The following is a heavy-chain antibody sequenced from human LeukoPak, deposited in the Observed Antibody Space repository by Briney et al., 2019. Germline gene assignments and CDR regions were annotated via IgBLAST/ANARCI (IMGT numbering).Heavy chain of an antibody. Sequence: ASVKVSCKASGYTFTSYYMHWVRQAPGQGLEWMGIINPSGGSTSYAQKFQGRVTMTRDTSISTAYMELSRLRSDDTAVYYCARDQIRVAAAGTGQLGFDPWGQGTLVTVSS. V-gene: IGHV1-46*01. CDR1: GYTFTSYY. J-gene: IGHJ5*02. CDR2: INPSGGST. D-gene: IGHD6-13*01. CDR3: ARDQIRVAAAGTGQLGFDP.